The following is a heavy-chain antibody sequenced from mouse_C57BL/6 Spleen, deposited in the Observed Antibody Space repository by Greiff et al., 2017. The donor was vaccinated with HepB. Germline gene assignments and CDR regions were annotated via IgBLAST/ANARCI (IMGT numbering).Heavy chain of an antibody. CDR3: TRGDVWDY. CDR2: IDPETGGT. CDR1: GYTFTDYE. D-gene: IGHD3-3*01. J-gene: IGHJ2*01. V-gene: IGHV1-15*01. Sequence: VQGVESGAELVRPGASVTLSCKASGYTFTDYEMHWVKQTPVHGLEWIGAIDPETGGTAYNQKFKGKAILTADKSSSTAYMELRSLTSEDSAVYYCTRGDVWDYWGQGTTLTVSS.